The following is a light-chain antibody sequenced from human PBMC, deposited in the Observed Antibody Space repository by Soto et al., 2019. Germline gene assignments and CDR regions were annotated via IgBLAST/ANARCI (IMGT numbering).Light chain of an antibody. CDR2: GAS. Sequence: ESVLTQSPGTLSLSPGEKATLSCRASQSVTSYLAWYQQKPGQAPRLLIFGASGRATGIPDRFSGSGSGTDFTLTISRLEPEDFAVYYCQQYGSSPLTFGGGTKVEIK. CDR3: QQYGSSPLT. CDR1: QSVTSY. V-gene: IGKV3-20*01. J-gene: IGKJ4*01.